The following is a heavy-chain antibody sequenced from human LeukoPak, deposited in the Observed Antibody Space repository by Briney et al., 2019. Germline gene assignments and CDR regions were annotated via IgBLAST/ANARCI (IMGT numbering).Heavy chain of an antibody. V-gene: IGHV1-18*01. CDR3: ARGSGSLRAFDI. CDR2: ISAYSGNT. Sequence: RASVKVSCKASGYTFTSYGISWVRQAPGQRLEWMGWISAYSGNTNYAQKVQGRVTMTTDTSTSTAYMELRSLRSDDTAVYYCARGSGSLRAFDIWGQGTMVTVSS. CDR1: GYTFTSYG. D-gene: IGHD3-10*01. J-gene: IGHJ3*02.